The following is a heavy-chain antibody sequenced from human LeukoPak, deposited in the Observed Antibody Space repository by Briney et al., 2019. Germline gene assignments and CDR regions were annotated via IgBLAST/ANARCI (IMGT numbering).Heavy chain of an antibody. J-gene: IGHJ4*02. D-gene: IGHD3-10*01. V-gene: IGHV3-11*06. CDR2: ISSSSYT. Sequence: GGSLRLSCVGSEFTFSDYYMSWISQAPGKWLEWVSYISSSSYTSYADSVKGRFTISRDNAEKSLYLQMNNLRAEDTAVYYCARDSSYGSGSPAADWGQGTLVTVSS. CDR1: EFTFSDYY. CDR3: ARDSSYGSGSPAAD.